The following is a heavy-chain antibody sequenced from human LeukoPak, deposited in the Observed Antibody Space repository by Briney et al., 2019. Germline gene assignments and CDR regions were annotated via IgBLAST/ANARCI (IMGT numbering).Heavy chain of an antibody. D-gene: IGHD3-10*01. CDR2: LNLDGSTT. J-gene: IGHJ4*02. CDR3: ARESSGSYWG. CDR1: GFIFSKHW. Sequence: GGSLRLSCVASGFIFSKHWMHWVRQAPGKGLVWVSRLNLDGSTTSYADSVKGRFTISRDNAKNTLHLQMNSLRVDDTGVYYCARESSGSYWGWGQGTLVTVSS. V-gene: IGHV3-74*01.